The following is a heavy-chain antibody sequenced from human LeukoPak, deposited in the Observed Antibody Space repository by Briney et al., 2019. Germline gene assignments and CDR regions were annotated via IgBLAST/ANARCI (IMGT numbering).Heavy chain of an antibody. CDR2: ISYDGSNK. V-gene: IGHV3-30*04. Sequence: GGSLRLSCAASGFTFSSYAMHWVRQAPGKGLEWVAVISYDGSNKYYADSVKGRFTISRDNSKNTLYLQMNSLRAEDTAVYYCARERDVLIGYCSGGSCYDAFDIWGRGTMVTVSS. CDR1: GFTFSSYA. CDR3: ARERDVLIGYCSGGSCYDAFDI. D-gene: IGHD2-15*01. J-gene: IGHJ3*02.